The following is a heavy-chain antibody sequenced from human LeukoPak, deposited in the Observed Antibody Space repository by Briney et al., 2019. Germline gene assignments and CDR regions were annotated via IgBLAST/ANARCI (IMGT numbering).Heavy chain of an antibody. CDR1: GXSISSSTYY. CDR2: IYYSGST. V-gene: IGHV4-39*01. CDR3: TRGSYDVLTGYSTLGEY. J-gene: IGHJ4*02. Sequence: SETLSLTCNVSGXSISSSTYYWGWIRQPPGKGLEWIGNIYYSGSTYYNPSLKSRLTISVDTSQGQFSLRLSSVTAADTGLYYCTRGSYDVLTGYSTLGEYWGQGALVTVSS. D-gene: IGHD3-9*01.